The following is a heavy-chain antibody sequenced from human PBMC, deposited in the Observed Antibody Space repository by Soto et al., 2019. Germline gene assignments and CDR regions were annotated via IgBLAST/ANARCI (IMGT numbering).Heavy chain of an antibody. CDR3: ARGGTYSYGHHDY. D-gene: IGHD5-18*01. V-gene: IGHV3-7*01. CDR1: GFTFSSFW. Sequence: GSLRLSCAASGFTFSSFWMSWVRQAPGKGLGGVANIIQDGSEKYYVDSVGGRFTISRDNAKNSLYLQINRLRVEDTAVYYCARGGTYSYGHHDYWGLGTLVTVSS. CDR2: IIQDGSEK. J-gene: IGHJ4*02.